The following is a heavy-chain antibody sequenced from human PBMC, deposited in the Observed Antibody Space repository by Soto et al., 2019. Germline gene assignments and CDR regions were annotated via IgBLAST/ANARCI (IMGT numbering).Heavy chain of an antibody. V-gene: IGHV1-69*13. Sequence: SVKVSCKASGGTFSSYSINWLRQAPGQRLEWLGDIIPIYGKTKYAQKFQGRVTISADESTTTAFMELSSLRYEDTAVYYCARLPHCSGTLYWFDPWGEGTLVTVSS. J-gene: IGHJ5*02. CDR1: GGTFSSYS. D-gene: IGHD6-19*01. CDR2: IIPIYGKT. CDR3: ARLPHCSGTLYWFDP.